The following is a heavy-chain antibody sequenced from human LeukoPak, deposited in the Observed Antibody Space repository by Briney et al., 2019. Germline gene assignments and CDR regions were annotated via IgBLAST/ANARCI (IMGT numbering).Heavy chain of an antibody. CDR1: GGSISGGSYY. CDR3: ARVWGGYSYGYFSGGQAFDI. J-gene: IGHJ3*02. D-gene: IGHD5-18*01. Sequence: SETLSLTCTVSGGSISGGSYYWGWIRQPPGKGLEWIGSDYYSGSTYYNPSLKSRVTISLDTSTNQFSLKLSSVTAADTAVYYCARVWGGYSYGYFSGGQAFDIWGQGTMVTVSS. V-gene: IGHV4-39*07. CDR2: DYYSGST.